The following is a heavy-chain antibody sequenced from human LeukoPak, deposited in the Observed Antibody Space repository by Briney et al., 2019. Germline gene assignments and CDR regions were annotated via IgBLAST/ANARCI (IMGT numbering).Heavy chain of an antibody. D-gene: IGHD4-11*01. CDR1: GFTFSNHA. V-gene: IGHV3-23*01. CDR3: VRSNGNYLYWYFDL. CDR2: ISGSGTST. J-gene: IGHJ2*01. Sequence: PGGSLRLSCVASGFTFSNHAMSWVRQAPGKGLEWVAVISGSGTSTYYADSVKGRCSISRGNSKNAVSLQGNRLRGEDTAVYYCVRSNGNYLYWYFDLWGRGTRVTVSS.